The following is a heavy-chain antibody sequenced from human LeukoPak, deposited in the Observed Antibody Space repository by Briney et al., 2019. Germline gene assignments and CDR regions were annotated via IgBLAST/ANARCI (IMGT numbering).Heavy chain of an antibody. J-gene: IGHJ6*02. Sequence: GGSLTLSCAVSGFTFSSYWMSWVRQAPGKGLEWVANIKEDGTEKYYQDSVKGRFTISRDNAKNSLYLQMNSLRAEDTAVYYCASLRFPKPEQDYYYYGMDVWGQGTTVTVSS. V-gene: IGHV3-7*01. CDR1: GFTFSSYW. CDR2: IKEDGTEK. CDR3: ASLRFPKPEQDYYYYGMDV. D-gene: IGHD3-3*01.